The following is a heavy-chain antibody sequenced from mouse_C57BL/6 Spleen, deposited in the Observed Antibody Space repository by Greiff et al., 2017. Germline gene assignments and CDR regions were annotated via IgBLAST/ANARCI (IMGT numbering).Heavy chain of an antibody. CDR3: ARDRGGFDY. CDR2: ISDGGSYT. CDR1: GFTFSSYA. Sequence: EVHLVESGGGLVKPGGSLKLSCAASGFTFSSYAMSWVRQTPEKRLEWVATISDGGSYTYYPDNVQGRFTISRDNAKNNLYLQMSHLKSEDTAMYYCARDRGGFDYWGQGTTLTVSS. V-gene: IGHV5-4*01. D-gene: IGHD3-1*01. J-gene: IGHJ2*01.